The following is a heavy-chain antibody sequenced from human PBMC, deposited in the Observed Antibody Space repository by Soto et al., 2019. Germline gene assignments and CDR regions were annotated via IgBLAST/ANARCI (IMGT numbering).Heavy chain of an antibody. CDR1: GFTFSSYG. V-gene: IGHV3-30*18. Sequence: QVQLVESGGGVVQPGRSLRLSCAASGFTFSSYGMHWVRQAPGKGLEWVAGISYDGGDKKYADSVKGRFTISRDNSKNTVFLQMNSLRAEDTAVYYCAKDSDVAAAAYYFDYWGQGTLVTVSS. J-gene: IGHJ4*02. CDR2: ISYDGGDK. D-gene: IGHD6-13*01. CDR3: AKDSDVAAAAYYFDY.